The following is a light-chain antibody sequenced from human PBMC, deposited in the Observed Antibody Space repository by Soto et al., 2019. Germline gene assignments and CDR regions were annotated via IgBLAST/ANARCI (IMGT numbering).Light chain of an antibody. V-gene: IGKV3-15*01. J-gene: IGKJ4*01. Sequence: EIVMTQSPATLSVSPGERATLSCRASQSVSNNVAWYQQKPGQAPRLLIYHAATRATGIPARFSGSGSGTEVTLTICSLQSEDFAVYYCQQYNEWPLTFGGGTKLAIK. CDR3: QQYNEWPLT. CDR2: HAA. CDR1: QSVSNN.